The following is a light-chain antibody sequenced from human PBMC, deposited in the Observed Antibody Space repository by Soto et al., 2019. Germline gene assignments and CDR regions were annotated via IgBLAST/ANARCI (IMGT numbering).Light chain of an antibody. CDR1: NANIGSNY. Sequence: QSVLIQPLSASGTPGQRVTISCSGSNANIGSNYVDWYQQVPGAAPKLLIYSNDQRPSRVPDRFSGSKSGTSASLAISGLRSEDEAEYYCVAWDDSQNGPLFGGGTKLTVL. J-gene: IGLJ2*01. CDR2: SND. CDR3: VAWDDSQNGPL. V-gene: IGLV1-47*02.